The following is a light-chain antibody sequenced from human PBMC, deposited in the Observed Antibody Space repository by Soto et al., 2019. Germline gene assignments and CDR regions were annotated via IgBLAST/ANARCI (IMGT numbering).Light chain of an antibody. Sequence: DIQMTQYPSSLSAYLGDRVTITCRASQGISNYLAWYQQKPGSLPKLLLFGASTLQSGFPARFSGIGSGTLFTLTITGLLPEDVAIYYCQKYDRDPLTFGPGTKVDFK. CDR1: QGISNY. J-gene: IGKJ3*01. CDR2: GAS. V-gene: IGKV1-27*01. CDR3: QKYDRDPLT.